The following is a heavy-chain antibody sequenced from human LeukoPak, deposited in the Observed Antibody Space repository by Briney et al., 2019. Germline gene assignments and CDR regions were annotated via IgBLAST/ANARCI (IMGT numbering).Heavy chain of an antibody. D-gene: IGHD3-10*02. CDR2: IKEDGSDK. Sequence: GGSLRLSCAASGFTFSSYWMSWVRQTPGKGLEWVANIKEDGSDKYYVDSVKGRFTISRDNSKNTLYLQMNSLRAEDTAVYYCAELGITMIGGVWGKGTTVTISS. V-gene: IGHV3-7*01. CDR3: AELGITMIGGV. CDR1: GFTFSSYW. J-gene: IGHJ6*04.